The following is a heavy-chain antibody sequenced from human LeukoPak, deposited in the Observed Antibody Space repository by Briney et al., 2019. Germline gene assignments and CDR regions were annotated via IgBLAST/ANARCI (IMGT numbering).Heavy chain of an antibody. CDR2: ISSSGSTI. V-gene: IGHV3-11*01. Sequence: GGSLRLSCAASGFTFSDYYMSWIRQAPGKGLEWVSYISSSGSTIYYADSVKGRFTISRDNAKNSLYLQMNSLRAEDTAVYYCARASGPDDSSGSESDYWGQGTLVTVSS. CDR3: ARASGPDDSSGSESDY. CDR1: GFTFSDYY. D-gene: IGHD3-22*01. J-gene: IGHJ4*02.